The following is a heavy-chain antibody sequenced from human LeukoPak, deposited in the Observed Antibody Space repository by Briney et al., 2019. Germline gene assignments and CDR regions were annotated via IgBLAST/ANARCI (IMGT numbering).Heavy chain of an antibody. V-gene: IGHV4-59*11. CDR1: GGSISSHY. D-gene: IGHD1-7*01. J-gene: IGHJ4*02. CDR2: IYYSGST. CDR3: ATSLGNYLNY. Sequence: SESLSLTCTVSGGSISSHYWSWIRQPPGKGLEWIGYIYYSGSTNYNPSLKSRVTISVDTSKNQFSLKLSSVTAADTAVYYCATSLGNYLNYWGQGTLVTVSS.